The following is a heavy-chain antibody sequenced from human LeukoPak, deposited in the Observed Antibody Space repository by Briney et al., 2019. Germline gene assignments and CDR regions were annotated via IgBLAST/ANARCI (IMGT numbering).Heavy chain of an antibody. CDR2: MSGSGGST. J-gene: IGHJ4*02. D-gene: IGHD3-22*01. V-gene: IGHV3-23*01. CDR3: AKDRTYYYDSSGYPLDY. CDR1: GFTFSTYD. Sequence: TGGSLRLSCVASGFTFSTYDMSWVRQAPGKGLEWVSAMSGSGGSTYYGDSVKGRFTISRDNSKNTLYLQMNSLRAEDTAVYYCAKDRTYYYDSSGYPLDYWGQGTLVTVSS.